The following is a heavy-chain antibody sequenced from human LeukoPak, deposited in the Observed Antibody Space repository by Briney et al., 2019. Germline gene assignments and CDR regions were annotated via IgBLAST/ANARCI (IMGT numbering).Heavy chain of an antibody. J-gene: IGHJ4*02. D-gene: IGHD3-10*01. Sequence: ASVKVSCKASGYTFTGYYMHWVRQAPGQGLEWMGWINPNSGGTNYAQKFQGWVTMTRDTSISTAYMELSRLRSNDTAVYYCARGYGSGSPLYYWGQGTLVTVSS. CDR3: ARGYGSGSPLYY. V-gene: IGHV1-2*04. CDR1: GYTFTGYY. CDR2: INPNSGGT.